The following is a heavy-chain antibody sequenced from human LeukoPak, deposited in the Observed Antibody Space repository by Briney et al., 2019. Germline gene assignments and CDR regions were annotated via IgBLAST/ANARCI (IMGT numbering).Heavy chain of an antibody. D-gene: IGHD4-23*01. J-gene: IGHJ3*02. CDR3: ARTQGVYYGGNFGAFDI. CDR1: GYTFTNYA. V-gene: IGHV1-3*01. CDR2: INAGIGNT. Sequence: ASAKVSCKASGYTFTNYAIHWVRQAPGQRLEWMGWINAGIGNTKYSQKFQDRVAITRDTSASTAYMELSSLRSEDTPVYYCARTQGVYYGGNFGAFDIWGQGTMVTVSS.